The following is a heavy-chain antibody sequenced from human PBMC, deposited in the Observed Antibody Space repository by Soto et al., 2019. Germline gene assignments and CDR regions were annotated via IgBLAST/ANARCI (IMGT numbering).Heavy chain of an antibody. V-gene: IGHV4-34*01. D-gene: IGHD3-3*01. J-gene: IGHJ6*02. Sequence: PSETLSLTCAVYGGSFSCYYWSWIRQPPGKGLEWIGEINHSGSTNYNPSLKSRVTISVDTSKNQFSLKLSSVTAADTAVYYCARGHYDFWSGYGRPYYYYGMDVWGQGTTVTV. CDR3: ARGHYDFWSGYGRPYYYYGMDV. CDR2: INHSGST. CDR1: GGSFSCYY.